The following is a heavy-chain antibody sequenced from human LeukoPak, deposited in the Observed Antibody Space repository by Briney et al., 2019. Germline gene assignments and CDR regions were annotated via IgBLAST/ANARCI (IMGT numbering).Heavy chain of an antibody. V-gene: IGHV3-30-3*01. Sequence: SGGSLRLSCAASGFTFSTTAMHWVRQAPGKGLESVAIMAFDGTDISYIDSVKGRFTISRDNSKNTLYLEMNSLRTEDTAVYYCVRDARGSLDYWGQGTLVTVSS. CDR3: VRDARGSLDY. J-gene: IGHJ4*02. CDR1: GFTFSTTA. CDR2: MAFDGTDI.